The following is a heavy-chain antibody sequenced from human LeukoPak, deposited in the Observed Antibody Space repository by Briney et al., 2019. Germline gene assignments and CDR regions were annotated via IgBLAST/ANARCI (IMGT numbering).Heavy chain of an antibody. V-gene: IGHV4-59*01. D-gene: IGHD3-16*01. CDR3: ARGGRGTVDY. Sequence: SETMSLTCTVSGGSISSYYWSWIRQPPGKGLEWIGYIYYSGSTNYNPSLKSRVTISVDTSKNQFSLKLSSVTAADTAVYYCARGGRGTVDYWGQGTLAPVSS. CDR1: GGSISSYY. J-gene: IGHJ4*02. CDR2: IYYSGST.